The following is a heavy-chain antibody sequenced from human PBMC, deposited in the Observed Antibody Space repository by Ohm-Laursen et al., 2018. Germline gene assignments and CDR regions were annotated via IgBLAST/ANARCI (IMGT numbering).Heavy chain of an antibody. D-gene: IGHD3-22*01. Sequence: SLRLSCAASGFTFDDYAMHWVRQAPGKGLEWVSGISWNSGSIGYADSVKGRFTISRDNAKNSLYLQMNSLRAEDTALYYCAKDLGVVIIHSYYGMDVWGQGTTVTVSS. CDR1: GFTFDDYA. CDR3: AKDLGVVIIHSYYGMDV. V-gene: IGHV3-9*01. J-gene: IGHJ6*02. CDR2: ISWNSGSI.